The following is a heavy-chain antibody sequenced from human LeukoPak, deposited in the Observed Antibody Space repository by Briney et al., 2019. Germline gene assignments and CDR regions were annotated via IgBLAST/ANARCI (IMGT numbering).Heavy chain of an antibody. D-gene: IGHD3-10*01. J-gene: IGHJ4*02. CDR1: GFTFSSYA. V-gene: IGHV3-64*01. Sequence: PGGSLRLSCAASGFTFSSYAMHWVRQAQGKGLEFVSAISRNGGSTFYANSVKGRFTISRDNSINTLYLQMGSLRAEDMAVYYCASDTGDYSYWGQGTLVTVSS. CDR2: ISRNGGST. CDR3: ASDTGDYSY.